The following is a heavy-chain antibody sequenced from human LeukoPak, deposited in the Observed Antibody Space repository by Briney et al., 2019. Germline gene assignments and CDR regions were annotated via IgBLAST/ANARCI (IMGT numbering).Heavy chain of an antibody. D-gene: IGHD1-26*01. CDR2: VDPEDGET. J-gene: IGHJ4*02. CDR1: GYTFTDYY. Sequence: GASVKISCKVSGYTFTDYYMHWVQQAPGKGLEWKGLVDPEDGETIYAEKFQGRVTITADTSTDTAYMELSSLRSEDTAVYYCATPTVGAIKEDLFDYWGQGTLVTVSS. V-gene: IGHV1-69-2*01. CDR3: ATPTVGAIKEDLFDY.